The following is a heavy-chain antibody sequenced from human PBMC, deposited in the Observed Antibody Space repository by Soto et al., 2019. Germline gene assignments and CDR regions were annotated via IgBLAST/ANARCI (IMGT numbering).Heavy chain of an antibody. Sequence: QVQLVQYGAEVKKPGSSVKVSCKASGGTFSSYAISWVRHAPGQGLEWMGGIIPIFGTANYAQKFKGRVTITADESTSTADMALSSLRSEDTAVYYCARGFVVVPAATNWFDPWGQGTLVTVSS. CDR2: IIPIFGTA. D-gene: IGHD2-2*01. CDR1: GGTFSSYA. J-gene: IGHJ5*02. CDR3: ARGFVVVPAATNWFDP. V-gene: IGHV1-69*01.